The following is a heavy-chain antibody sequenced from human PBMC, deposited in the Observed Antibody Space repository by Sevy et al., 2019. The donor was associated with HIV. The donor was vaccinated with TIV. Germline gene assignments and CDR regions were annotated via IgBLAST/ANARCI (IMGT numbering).Heavy chain of an antibody. J-gene: IGHJ5*02. CDR2: ISSSSSTI. D-gene: IGHD2-15*01. CDR1: GFTFSSYS. V-gene: IGHV3-48*02. Sequence: GGSLRLSCAASGFTFSSYSMNWVRQAPGKGLEWVSYISSSSSTIYYADSVKGRFTISRDNAKNSLYLQMNSLRDEDTAVYYCARETISFGGGEGWFDPWGQGTLVTVSS. CDR3: ARETISFGGGEGWFDP.